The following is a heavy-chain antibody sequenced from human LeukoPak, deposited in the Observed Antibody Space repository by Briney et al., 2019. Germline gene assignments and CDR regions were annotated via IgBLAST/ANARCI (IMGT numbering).Heavy chain of an antibody. J-gene: IGHJ4*02. D-gene: IGHD4-17*01. Sequence: QPGGSLRLSCAASGFTFSTYFMHWVRHAPGKGLVWVSRINSDGSTTSHADSVKGRFTISRDNAKNTLYLQMDSLRAEDTAVYFCARRVHYGSDYWGQGTLVTVSS. V-gene: IGHV3-74*01. CDR3: ARRVHYGSDY. CDR2: INSDGSTT. CDR1: GFTFSTYF.